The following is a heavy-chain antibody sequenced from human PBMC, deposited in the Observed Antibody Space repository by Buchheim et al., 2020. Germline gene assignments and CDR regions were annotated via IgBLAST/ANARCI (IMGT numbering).Heavy chain of an antibody. V-gene: IGHV3-48*03. CDR1: GFTFNKYE. CDR3: ARSYYDSSGYAYFDY. J-gene: IGHJ4*02. Sequence: EVQLVESGGGFVQPGGSLRLSCAASGFTFNKYEMNWVRQAPGKGLQWVSYISSSGTSIYYADSVKGRFTLSRDNAKNSLYLQMNSLRAEDTAAYYCARSYYDSSGYAYFDYWGQGTL. CDR2: ISSSGTSI. D-gene: IGHD3-22*01.